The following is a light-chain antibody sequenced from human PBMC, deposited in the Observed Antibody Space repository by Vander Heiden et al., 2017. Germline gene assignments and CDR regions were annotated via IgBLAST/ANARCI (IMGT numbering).Light chain of an antibody. Sequence: DVQMTQSPSTLSASVGDGVTITCRASQSVVDWLAWSQQKPGQAPKLLIYKSSNLETGVPSRFSGSGSGTEFTLTISSLQPDDFATYYCHHYNGYSRTFGQGTKVESK. J-gene: IGKJ1*01. CDR3: HHYNGYSRT. CDR1: QSVVDW. V-gene: IGKV1-5*03. CDR2: KSS.